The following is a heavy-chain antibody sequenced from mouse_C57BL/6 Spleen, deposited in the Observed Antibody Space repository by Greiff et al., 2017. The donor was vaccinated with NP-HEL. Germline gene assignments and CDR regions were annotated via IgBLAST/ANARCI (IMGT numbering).Heavy chain of an antibody. J-gene: IGHJ4*01. V-gene: IGHV5-17*01. CDR3: ASSRTGDYAMDY. CDR1: GFTFSDYG. Sequence: EVNLVESGGGLVKPGGSLKLSCAASGFTFSDYGMHWVRQAPEKGLEWVAYISSGSSTIYYADTVKGRFTISRDNAKNTLFLQMTSLRSEDTAMYYCASSRTGDYAMDYWGQGTSVTVSS. D-gene: IGHD4-1*01. CDR2: ISSGSSTI.